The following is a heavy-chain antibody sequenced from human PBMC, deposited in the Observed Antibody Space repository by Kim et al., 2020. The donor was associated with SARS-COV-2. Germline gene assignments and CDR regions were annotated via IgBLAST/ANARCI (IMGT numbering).Heavy chain of an antibody. CDR2: ISSRGSYI. CDR1: GFTFSSYS. Sequence: GGSLRLSCAASGFTFSSYSMNWVRQAPGKGLEWISSISSRGSYIYNADSMKGRFTISRDNARASCYLQMKSLRAEDTAEYYCARVRTCGWFYVDYWGQGT. V-gene: IGHV3-21*01. CDR3: ARVRTCGWFYVDY. D-gene: IGHD2-15*01. J-gene: IGHJ4*02.